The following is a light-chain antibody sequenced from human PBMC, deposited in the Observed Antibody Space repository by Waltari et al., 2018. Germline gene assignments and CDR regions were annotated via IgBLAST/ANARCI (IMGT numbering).Light chain of an antibody. J-gene: IGKJ2*01. Sequence: DIQLTQSPSFLSASVGDRVTITCRASQGISSYLAWYQQQPGEAPKLLISAASTLQSGVPSRVSGSGSGTEFTLTISSLQPEDFATYYCQQLNSFPYTFGQGTKLDIK. CDR1: QGISSY. CDR3: QQLNSFPYT. V-gene: IGKV1-9*01. CDR2: AAS.